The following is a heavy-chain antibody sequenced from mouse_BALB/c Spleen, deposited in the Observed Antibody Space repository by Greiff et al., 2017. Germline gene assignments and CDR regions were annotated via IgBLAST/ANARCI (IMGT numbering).Heavy chain of an antibody. V-gene: IGHV14-3*02. CDR2: IDPANGNT. CDR3: ARGDYYGSSPYFDY. D-gene: IGHD1-1*01. CDR1: GFNIKDTY. J-gene: IGHJ2*01. Sequence: EVKLMESGAELVKPGASVKLSCTASGFNIKDTYMHWVKQRPEQGLEWIGRIDPANGNTKYDPKFQGKATITADTSSNTAYLQLSSLTSEDTAVYYCARGDYYGSSPYFDYWGQGTTLTVSS.